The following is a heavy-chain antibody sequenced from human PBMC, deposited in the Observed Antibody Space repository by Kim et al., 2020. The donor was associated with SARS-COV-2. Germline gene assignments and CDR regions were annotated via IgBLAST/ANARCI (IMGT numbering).Heavy chain of an antibody. Sequence: GGSLRLSCAASGFRFNEYAMHWVRQVPGKGLEWVSLISPDGDITYYGDSVKGRFTISRDHSKNSLFLQMNSLRTDDTALYFCAKDVCSSTSCPNYYYYGLDLGGEGPTVSLSS. V-gene: IGHV3-43*02. CDR2: ISPDGDIT. CDR3: AKDVCSSTSCPNYYYYGLDL. CDR1: GFRFNEYA. D-gene: IGHD2-2*01. J-gene: IGHJ6*04.